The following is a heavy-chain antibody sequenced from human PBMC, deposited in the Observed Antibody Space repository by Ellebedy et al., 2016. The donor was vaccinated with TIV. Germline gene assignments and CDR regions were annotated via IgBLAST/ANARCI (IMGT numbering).Heavy chain of an antibody. CDR1: GGSITSGTYY. Sequence: MPSETLSLTCTVSGGSITSGTYYWGWIRQPPAKGLEWIGSVYYSGTTYYNPSLKSRVTISVDRSRSHFSLKLTSVTAADTAVYYCARTRQYHFSMDVWGKGTAVAVSS. V-gene: IGHV4-39*07. J-gene: IGHJ6*03. CDR3: ARTRQYHFSMDV. CDR2: VYYSGTT.